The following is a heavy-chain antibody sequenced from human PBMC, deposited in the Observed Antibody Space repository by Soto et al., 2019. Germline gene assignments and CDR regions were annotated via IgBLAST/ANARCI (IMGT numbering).Heavy chain of an antibody. CDR3: ARGGYSSGWYRENIGYYYYGMDV. Sequence: ASVKVSCKASGYTFTSYCMHWVRQAPGQGLEWMGIINPSGGSTSYAQKFQGRVTMTRDTSTSTVYMELSSLRSEDTAVYYCARGGYSSGWYRENIGYYYYGMDVWGQGTTVTVSS. CDR1: GYTFTSYC. V-gene: IGHV1-46*01. D-gene: IGHD6-19*01. J-gene: IGHJ6*02. CDR2: INPSGGST.